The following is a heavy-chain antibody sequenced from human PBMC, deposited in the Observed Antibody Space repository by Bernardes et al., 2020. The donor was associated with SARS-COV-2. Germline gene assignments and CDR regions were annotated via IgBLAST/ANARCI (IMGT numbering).Heavy chain of an antibody. CDR1: GGTFSSYA. CDR3: ARDWSRAVVTHANNVFDI. J-gene: IGHJ3*02. Sequence: SVKVSCKASGGTFSSYAISWVRQAPGQGLEWMGRIIPIFGTANYAQKFQGRVTITADESTSTAYMELSSLRSEGTAVYYCARDWSRAVVTHANNVFDIWGQGTVVTVSS. V-gene: IGHV1-69*13. CDR2: IIPIFGTA. D-gene: IGHD2-15*01.